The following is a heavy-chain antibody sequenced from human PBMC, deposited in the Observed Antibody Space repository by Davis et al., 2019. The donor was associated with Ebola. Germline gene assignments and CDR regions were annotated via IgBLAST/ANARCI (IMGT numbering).Heavy chain of an antibody. CDR2: ISVRSIT. CDR3: AKVHPPTTVTTGWFDP. J-gene: IGHJ5*02. D-gene: IGHD4-17*01. V-gene: IGHV3-23*01. CDR1: GFILSSYA. Sequence: GESLKISCAASGFILSSYAMSWVRQAPGKGLEWVSSISVRSITYHADSVKGQFTISRDNSKNTLYLQMNSLRAEDTAVYYCAKVHPPTTVTTGWFDPWGQGTLVTVSS.